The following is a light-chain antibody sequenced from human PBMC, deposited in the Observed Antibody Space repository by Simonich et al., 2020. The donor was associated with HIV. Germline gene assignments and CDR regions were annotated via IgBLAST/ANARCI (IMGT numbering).Light chain of an antibody. CDR2: VFM. Sequence: QSALTQPASVSGSPGQSIPISCPGTNRDVGGSNSVSWYPQHPGKPPKLMISVFMKRPSGVSNRFSGSKSGNTASLTISGLQAEDEADYYCSSYTNSIWVFGGGTKLTVL. CDR3: SSYTNSIWV. V-gene: IGLV2-14*01. J-gene: IGLJ3*02. CDR1: NRDVGGSNS.